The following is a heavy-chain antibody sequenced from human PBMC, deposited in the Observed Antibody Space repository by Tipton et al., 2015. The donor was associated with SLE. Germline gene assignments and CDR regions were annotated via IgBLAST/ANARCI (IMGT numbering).Heavy chain of an antibody. V-gene: IGHV4-39*07. CDR3: ARGGLGSDLRGSIYFGS. CDR1: GGSITNRHHY. J-gene: IGHJ4*02. CDR2: IYYSGTS. D-gene: IGHD7-27*01. Sequence: TLSLTCTVSGGSITNRHHYWGWIRQPPGKGLEWIGSIYYSGTSYYNPSLESRVTISVDTSKNQFSLKLSSVTAADTAVYYCARGGLGSDLRGSIYFGSWGQGTLVTVSS.